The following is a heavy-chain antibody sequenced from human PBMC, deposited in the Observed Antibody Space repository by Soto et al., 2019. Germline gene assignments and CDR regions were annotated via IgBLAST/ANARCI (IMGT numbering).Heavy chain of an antibody. CDR3: ARPTVGASDFQH. CDR2: ISSSSTYI. CDR1: GFTFSDYP. J-gene: IGHJ1*01. Sequence: GGSLRHSCPASGFTFSDYPMRWVRQAPGKGLEWVSSISSSSTYIYYADSVKGRFTISRDNAKNSLYLQMNSLRAEDTALYYCARPTVGASDFQHWGQGTLVTVSS. V-gene: IGHV3-21*01. D-gene: IGHD1-26*01.